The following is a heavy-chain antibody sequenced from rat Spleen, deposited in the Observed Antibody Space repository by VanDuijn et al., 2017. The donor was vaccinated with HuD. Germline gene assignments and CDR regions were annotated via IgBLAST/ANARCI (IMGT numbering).Heavy chain of an antibody. CDR1: GFSLTSNS. D-gene: IGHD1-1*01. CDR2: IWTGGST. Sequence: QVQLKESGPGLVQPSRTLSLTCTVSGFSLTSNSVSWVRQPTGKGLEWMGVIWTGGSTDYNSALKSRLSISRDTSKSQVFLKMNSLQSEDTTTYYCAREGTVSRYFDFWGPGTMVTVSS. CDR3: AREGTVSRYFDF. J-gene: IGHJ1*01. V-gene: IGHV2-30*01.